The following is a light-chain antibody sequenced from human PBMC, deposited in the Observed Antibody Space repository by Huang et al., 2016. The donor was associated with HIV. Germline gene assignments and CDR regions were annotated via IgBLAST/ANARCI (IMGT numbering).Light chain of an antibody. CDR3: QQYFISPPT. Sequence: DIVMTQSPDSLAESLGERATINCKSSQSVLSRPSNKTYLAWYQQRPGQSPTLLIYWASTRQSGVPDRFSVSGSGTHFTLTISSLQAEDVAFYYCQQYFISPPTFGQGTKLKI. CDR2: WAS. J-gene: IGKJ2*01. CDR1: QSVLSRPSNKTY. V-gene: IGKV4-1*01.